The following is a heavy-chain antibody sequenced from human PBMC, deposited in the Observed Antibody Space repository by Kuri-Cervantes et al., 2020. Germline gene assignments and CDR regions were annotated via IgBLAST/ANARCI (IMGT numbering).Heavy chain of an antibody. CDR2: ISGSGGST. J-gene: IGHJ4*02. Sequence: GESLKISCAASGFTFSSYAMSWVRQAPGEGLEWVSAISGSGGSTYYVDSVNGRFTISRDNSKNTLYLQMNRLRAEDTAVYYCARRRSPYGTGSDYWGQGTLVTVSS. V-gene: IGHV3-23*01. CDR1: GFTFSSYA. CDR3: ARRRSPYGTGSDY. D-gene: IGHD1-14*01.